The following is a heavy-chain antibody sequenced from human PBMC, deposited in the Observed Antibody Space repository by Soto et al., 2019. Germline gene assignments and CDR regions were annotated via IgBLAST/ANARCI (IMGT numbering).Heavy chain of an antibody. CDR3: GRDAVGATPLCWFDP. V-gene: IGHV1-2*02. Sequence: AAVKVTCKTSGYTFIGYYMHWVRQAPGQGLEWMGWMNPRSGDTNYAQKFQGRVTMTRDASFTTAYMELRRLRSDDTAVYFCGRDAVGATPLCWFDPWGQVTLVTFSS. J-gene: IGHJ5*02. D-gene: IGHD1-26*01. CDR1: GYTFIGYY. CDR2: MNPRSGDT.